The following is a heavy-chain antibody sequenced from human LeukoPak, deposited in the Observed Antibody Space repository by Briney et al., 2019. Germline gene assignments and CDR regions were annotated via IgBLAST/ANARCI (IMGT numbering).Heavy chain of an antibody. CDR2: ISGSGGST. V-gene: IGHV3-23*01. CDR1: GFTFSSYA. CDR3: ARDKTVNAFDI. Sequence: AGSLRLSCAASGFTFSSYAMSWVRQAPGKGLEWVSAISGSGGSTYYADSVKGRFTISRDNSKNTLYLQMNSLRADDTAVYYCARDKTVNAFDIWGQGTMVTVSS. D-gene: IGHD4-17*01. J-gene: IGHJ3*02.